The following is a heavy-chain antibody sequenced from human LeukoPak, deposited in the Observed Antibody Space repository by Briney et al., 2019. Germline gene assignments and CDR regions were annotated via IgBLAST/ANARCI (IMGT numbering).Heavy chain of an antibody. V-gene: IGHV3-21*01. J-gene: IGHJ4*02. CDR3: ARWGLSYGSDY. D-gene: IGHD5-18*01. CDR2: ISGSRTYI. Sequence: GGSLRLSCAASGFTFNTYSINWVRQAPGKGLEWVSSISGSRTYIFYADSVKGRFTISRDNAKNSLYLQMNSLRAEDTAVYYCARWGLSYGSDYWGQGTLVTVSS. CDR1: GFTFNTYS.